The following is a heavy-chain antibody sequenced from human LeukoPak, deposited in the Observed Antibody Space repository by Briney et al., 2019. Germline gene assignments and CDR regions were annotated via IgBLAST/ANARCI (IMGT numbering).Heavy chain of an antibody. V-gene: IGHV1-69*04. CDR1: GGTLSSYA. D-gene: IGHD2-15*01. CDR2: IIPIFGIA. Sequence: SVKVSCKASGGTLSSYAISWVRQAPGQGLEWMGRIIPIFGIANYAQKFQGRVTITADKSTSTAYMELSSLRSEDTAVYYCAREEAHCSGGSCYVGSFDYWGQGTLVTVSS. CDR3: AREEAHCSGGSCYVGSFDY. J-gene: IGHJ4*02.